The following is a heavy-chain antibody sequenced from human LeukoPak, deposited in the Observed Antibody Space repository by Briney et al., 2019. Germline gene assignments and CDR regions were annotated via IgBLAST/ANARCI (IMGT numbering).Heavy chain of an antibody. CDR1: GGSFSGYY. D-gene: IGHD1-26*01. CDR2: INHSGST. J-gene: IGHJ4*02. V-gene: IGHV4-34*01. Sequence: SETLSLTCAVYGGSFSGYYWNWIRQPPGKGLEWIGEINHSGSTKYNPSLKSRVTISVDTSKNQFSLKLSSVTAANTAVYYCASTDTSGSYCFGYWGQGTLVTVSS. CDR3: ASTDTSGSYCFGY.